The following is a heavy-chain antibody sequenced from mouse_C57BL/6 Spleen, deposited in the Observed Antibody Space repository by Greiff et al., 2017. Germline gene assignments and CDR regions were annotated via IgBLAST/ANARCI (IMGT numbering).Heavy chain of an antibody. CDR3: ARRENPNWGGFAY. CDR1: GYTFTEYT. D-gene: IGHD4-1*01. CDR2: FYPGSGSI. Sequence: VQLQQSGAELVKPAASVKLSCKASGYTFTEYTIHWVKQRTGQGLEWIGWFYPGSGSIKYNEKFKDKATLTADKSSSTVYMELSRFTSEDSAVYVCARRENPNWGGFAYWGQGTLVTVSA. J-gene: IGHJ3*01. V-gene: IGHV1-62-2*01.